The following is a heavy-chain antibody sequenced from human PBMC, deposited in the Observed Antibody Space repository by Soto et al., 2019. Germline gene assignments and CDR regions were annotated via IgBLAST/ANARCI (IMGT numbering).Heavy chain of an antibody. CDR2: ISAYNGNT. CDR1: GYTFTSYG. D-gene: IGHD3-10*01. Sequence: QVQLVQSGAEVKKPGASVKVSCKASGYTFTSYGISWVRQAPGQGLEWMGWISAYNGNTNYAQKLQGRVTMTTDTSQSTAYMELRSLRSDDTAVYYCAREWFGESTYYYGMDVWGQGTTVTVSS. V-gene: IGHV1-18*01. CDR3: AREWFGESTYYYGMDV. J-gene: IGHJ6*02.